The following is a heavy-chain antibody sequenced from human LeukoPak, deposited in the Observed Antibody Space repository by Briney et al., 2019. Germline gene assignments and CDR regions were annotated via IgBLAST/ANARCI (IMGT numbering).Heavy chain of an antibody. J-gene: IGHJ5*02. V-gene: IGHV3-23*01. CDR3: AKEKETTVPYNWFDP. CDR2: ISGSGGST. CDR1: GFTFSSYS. Sequence: GGSLRLSCAASGFTFSSYSMNWVRQAPGNGLEWVSSISGSGGSTYYADSVKGRFTISRDNSKNTLSLQMNSLRAEDTAVYYCAKEKETTVPYNWFDPWGQGTLVTVSS. D-gene: IGHD4-11*01.